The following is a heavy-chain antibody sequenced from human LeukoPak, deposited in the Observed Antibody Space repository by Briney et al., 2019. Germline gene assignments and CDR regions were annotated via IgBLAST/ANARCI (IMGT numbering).Heavy chain of an antibody. CDR3: ARVTGYMIEDYFDY. J-gene: IGHJ4*02. CDR1: GGSISSYY. CDR2: IYYSGST. D-gene: IGHD3-22*01. V-gene: IGHV4-59*01. Sequence: SETLSLTCTVSGGSISSYYWSWIRQPPGKGLEWIGYIYYSGSTDYNPSLKSRVTISVDTSKNQFSLRLSSVTAADTAVYYCARVTGYMIEDYFDYWGQGTLVTVSS.